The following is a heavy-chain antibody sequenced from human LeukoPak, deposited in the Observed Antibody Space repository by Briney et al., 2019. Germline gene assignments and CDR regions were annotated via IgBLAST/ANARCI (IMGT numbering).Heavy chain of an antibody. J-gene: IGHJ1*01. D-gene: IGHD1-26*01. V-gene: IGHV4-59*01. Sequence: PSETLSLTCTVSGGSISSYYWSWIRQPPGKGLEWIGYIYYSGSTNYNPSLKSRVTISVDTSKNQFSLKLSSVTAADTAMYYCARGLGGSYYGYFQHWGQGTLVTVSS. CDR1: GGSISSYY. CDR3: ARGLGGSYYGYFQH. CDR2: IYYSGST.